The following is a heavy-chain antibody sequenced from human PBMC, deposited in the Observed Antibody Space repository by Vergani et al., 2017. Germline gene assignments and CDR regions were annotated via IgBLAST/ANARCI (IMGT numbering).Heavy chain of an antibody. D-gene: IGHD2-15*01. V-gene: IGHV1-69*14. CDR2: IIPIFGTA. J-gene: IGHJ6*02. CDR3: AIYREVLRYDCDYGIDY. Sequence: QVQLVQSGAEVKKPGSSVKVSCKASGGTFSSYAISWVRQAPGQRLEWMGGIIPIFGTANYAQKFQDRVTITADKSTSTAYMELSSLRSEDPAVYYCAIYREVLRYDCDYGIDYWGQGTTVTVSS. CDR1: GGTFSSYA.